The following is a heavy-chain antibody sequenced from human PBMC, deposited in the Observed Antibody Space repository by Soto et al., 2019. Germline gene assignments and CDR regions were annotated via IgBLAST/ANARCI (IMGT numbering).Heavy chain of an antibody. Sequence: SLSLTCTVSGGSISSGDYYWSWIRQPPGKGLEWIGYIYYSGSTYYNPSLKSRVTISVDTSKNQFSLKLSSVTAADTAVYYCARDERWFGYGYYGMDVWGQGTTVTVSS. CDR2: IYYSGST. V-gene: IGHV4-30-4*01. CDR1: GGSISSGDYY. CDR3: ARDERWFGYGYYGMDV. J-gene: IGHJ6*02. D-gene: IGHD5-12*01.